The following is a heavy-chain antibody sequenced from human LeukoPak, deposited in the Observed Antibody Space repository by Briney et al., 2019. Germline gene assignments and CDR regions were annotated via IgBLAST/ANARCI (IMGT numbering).Heavy chain of an antibody. CDR3: ARGLKPFDS. J-gene: IGHJ4*02. CDR2: IYYSGST. V-gene: IGHV4-59*11. Sequence: SETLSLTCSVSGGSISSHYWSWNRQPPGKGLEWLGYIYYSGSTNYNPSLKSRVTISVDTSKNHFSLKLTSVTAADTAVYYCARGLKPFDSWGQGTLVTVSS. CDR1: GGSISSHY.